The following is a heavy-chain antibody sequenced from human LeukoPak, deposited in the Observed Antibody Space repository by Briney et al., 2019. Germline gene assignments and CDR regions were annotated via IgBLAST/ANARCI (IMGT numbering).Heavy chain of an antibody. D-gene: IGHD1-1*01. V-gene: IGHV1-18*01. CDR3: ARDPLTSIWSPNYFTLDV. CDR2: ISAYDGGL. J-gene: IGHJ6*04. Sequence: ASVKVSCKASGYYLTSFAINWVRQAPGQGLEGMGWISAYDGGLKYAQVFQGRVTMTTDSSTRTAYMELTRLTSDDTAVYYCARDPLTSIWSPNYFTLDVWGEGTTVRVSS. CDR1: GYYLTSFA.